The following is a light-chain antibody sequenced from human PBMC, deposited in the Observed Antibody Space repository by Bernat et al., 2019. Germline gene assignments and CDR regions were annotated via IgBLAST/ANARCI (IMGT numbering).Light chain of an antibody. J-gene: IGLJ1*01. CDR2: EVT. CDR1: SSDVGGYNY. CDR3: SSYAGSNNYV. Sequence: QSALTQPPSASGSPGQSVTISCTGTSSDVGGYNYVSWYQQHPGKAPKLMLSEVTKRPSGVPDRFSGSKSGNTASLTVSGLQAEDEADYYCSSYAGSNNYVFGTGTKVTVL. V-gene: IGLV2-8*01.